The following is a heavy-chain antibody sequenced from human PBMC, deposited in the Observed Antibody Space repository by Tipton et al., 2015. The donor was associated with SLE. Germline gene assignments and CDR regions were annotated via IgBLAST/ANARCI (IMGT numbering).Heavy chain of an antibody. J-gene: IGHJ4*02. D-gene: IGHD3-16*01. CDR2: IYYSGST. CDR1: GGSISSYY. CDR3: ARLARRGYGGDFDY. V-gene: IGHV4-59*08. Sequence: GLVKPSETLSLTCTVSGGSISSYYWSWIRQPPGKGLEWIGYIYYSGSTNYNPSLKSRVTISVDPSKNQFSLKLSSVTAADTAVYYCARLARRGYGGDFDYWGQGTLVTVSS.